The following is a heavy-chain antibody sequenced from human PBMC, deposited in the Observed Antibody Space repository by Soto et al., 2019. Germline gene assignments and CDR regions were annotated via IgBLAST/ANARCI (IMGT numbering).Heavy chain of an antibody. CDR1: GASISSSY. CDR3: ARGGNRYSSTSYGVGGVDY. D-gene: IGHD6-13*01. V-gene: IGHV4-59*01. J-gene: IGHJ4*02. Sequence: PSETLSLTCTFSGASISSSYWSWIRQPPGKGLEWIGYIFHSGSTNYNPSLKSRVTISVDTSKNQFSLNLSSLTTADTAVYFCARGGNRYSSTSYGVGGVDYWGQGTLVTVSS. CDR2: IFHSGST.